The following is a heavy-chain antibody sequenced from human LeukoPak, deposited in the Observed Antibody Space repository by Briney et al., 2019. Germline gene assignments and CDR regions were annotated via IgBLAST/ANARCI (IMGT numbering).Heavy chain of an antibody. V-gene: IGHV3-66*02. D-gene: IGHD6-19*01. CDR2: IYSGGST. J-gene: IGHJ4*02. Sequence: GGSLRLSCAASGFTVSSNYMSWVRQAPGKGLEWVSVIYSGGSTYYADSVKGRFTISRDNSKSTLYLQMNSLRAEDTAVYYCARVGYSSCIDYWGQGTLVTVSS. CDR1: GFTVSSNY. CDR3: ARVGYSSCIDY.